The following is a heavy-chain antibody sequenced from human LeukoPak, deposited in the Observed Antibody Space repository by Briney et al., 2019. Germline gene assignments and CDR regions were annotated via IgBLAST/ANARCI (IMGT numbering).Heavy chain of an antibody. D-gene: IGHD4-17*01. V-gene: IGHV1-2*04. CDR3: ARGNDYGDHGRDGFDI. CDR2: INPNSSGT. J-gene: IGHJ3*02. CDR1: GYTFTGYY. Sequence: ASVKVSCKSSGYTFTGYYMHWVRQAPGQGLEWMGWINPNSSGTDYAQKFQGWVTMTRDTSISTAYMELRRLRSDDTAVYYCARGNDYGDHGRDGFDIWGQGTLVTVSS.